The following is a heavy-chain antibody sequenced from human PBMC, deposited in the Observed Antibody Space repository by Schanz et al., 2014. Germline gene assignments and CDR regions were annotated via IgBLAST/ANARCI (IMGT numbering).Heavy chain of an antibody. D-gene: IGHD6-19*01. V-gene: IGHV3-30*03. J-gene: IGHJ4*02. Sequence: VQLLESGGGLVQPRGSLRLSCAASGFTFRVFAMNWVRQAPGKGLQWVALISCAGSNKYHAESVKGRFTISRDNSKNTLYLQMNSLRAEDTAVYYCARKTDSSGTGDYWGQGTLVTVSS. CDR3: ARKTDSSGTGDY. CDR2: ISCAGSNK. CDR1: GFTFRVFA.